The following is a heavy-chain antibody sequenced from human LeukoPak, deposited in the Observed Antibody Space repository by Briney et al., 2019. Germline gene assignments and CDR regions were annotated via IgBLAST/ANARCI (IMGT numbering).Heavy chain of an antibody. V-gene: IGHV5-51*01. J-gene: IGHJ4*02. CDR2: IYPGESET. CDR1: GYNFSNYW. CDR3: ARLYGDYALDY. D-gene: IGHD4-17*01. Sequence: GESLKISCKASGYNFSNYWINWVRQMPGKGLEWMGIIYPGESETRYSPSFQGQVTISADKSITTVYLQWSSLKASDTAMYYCARLYGDYALDYWGQGTLVTVSS.